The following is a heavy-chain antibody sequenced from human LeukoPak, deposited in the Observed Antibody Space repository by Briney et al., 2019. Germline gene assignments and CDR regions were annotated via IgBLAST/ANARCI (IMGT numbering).Heavy chain of an antibody. J-gene: IGHJ4*02. Sequence: SETLSLTCAVSGGSISSSNWWSWVRQPPGKGLEWIGEIYHSGSTNYNPSLKSRVTISVDKSKNQFSLKLSSVTAADTAVYYCARGLGASYSSSWYGRYWGQGTLVTVSS. CDR1: GGSISSSNW. V-gene: IGHV4-4*02. CDR3: ARGLGASYSSSWYGRY. CDR2: IYHSGST. D-gene: IGHD6-13*01.